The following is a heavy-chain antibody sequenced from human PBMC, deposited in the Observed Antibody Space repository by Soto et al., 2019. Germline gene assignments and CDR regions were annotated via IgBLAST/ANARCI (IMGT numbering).Heavy chain of an antibody. CDR1: GVSFGIYD. CDR2: ISGSDGKT. CDR3: ARWSYLDY. D-gene: IGHD3-3*01. V-gene: IGHV3-23*01. J-gene: IGHJ4*02. Sequence: HPGGSVKLSSADFGVSFGIYDLSWVRQAPGKGLEWVSTISGSDGKTFYADSVKGRFSISRDTSQNTLYLQMNSLRADDTAIYYCARWSYLDYWGQGTRVTVSS.